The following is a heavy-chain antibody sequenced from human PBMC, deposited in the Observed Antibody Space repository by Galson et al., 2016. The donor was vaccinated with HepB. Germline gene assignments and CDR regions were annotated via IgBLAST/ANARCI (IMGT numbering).Heavy chain of an antibody. Sequence: SLRLSCAVSGFTLSGHALHWVRQAPGKGLEWVAIIWYDGSNKYYADSVKERFTISRDTSKNTLYLQMNSLRVEDTAVYYCAKDQLIVVVPAAGNWFDPWGQGTLVTVSS. CDR3: AKDQLIVVVPAAGNWFDP. D-gene: IGHD2-2*01. CDR1: GFTLSGHA. V-gene: IGHV3-33*06. CDR2: IWYDGSNK. J-gene: IGHJ5*02.